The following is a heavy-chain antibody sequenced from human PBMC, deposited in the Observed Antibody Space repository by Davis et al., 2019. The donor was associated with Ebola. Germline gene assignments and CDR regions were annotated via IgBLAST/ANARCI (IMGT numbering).Heavy chain of an antibody. CDR3: ARGRSSSRWAFDI. D-gene: IGHD6-13*01. CDR1: GYTFIGYY. J-gene: IGHJ3*02. Sequence: ASVKVSCKASGYTFIGYYIHWVRQAPGQGLEWMGWINPHGGGTKYAERFQDRVNMTRDMSISTAYMDLTRLKSDDTAAYYCARGRSSSRWAFDIWGQRTMVSVSS. CDR2: INPHGGGT. V-gene: IGHV1-2*02.